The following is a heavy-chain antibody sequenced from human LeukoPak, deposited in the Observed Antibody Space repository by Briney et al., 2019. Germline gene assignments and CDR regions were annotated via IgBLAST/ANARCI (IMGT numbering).Heavy chain of an antibody. Sequence: GGSLRLSCAGSGFTFSSFEMNWVRQAPGKGLEWISYISRGGGTIYYADSVKGRFTISRDNAKNSLYLQMNSLRVDDTAVYYCATDRGSDWGESYFDYWGQGTLVIVSS. J-gene: IGHJ4*02. CDR2: ISRGGGTI. CDR1: GFTFSSFE. CDR3: ATDRGSDWGESYFDY. V-gene: IGHV3-48*03. D-gene: IGHD6-19*01.